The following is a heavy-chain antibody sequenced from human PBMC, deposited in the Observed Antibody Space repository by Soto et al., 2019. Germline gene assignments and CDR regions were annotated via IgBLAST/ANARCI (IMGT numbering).Heavy chain of an antibody. D-gene: IGHD3-16*01. V-gene: IGHV4-61*01. J-gene: IGHJ5*02. CDR3: ARGLTMGQLPSHFDH. CDR2: VHSSGIT. Sequence: SETLSLTCTVSGGSVSNDNFYWSWIRQPPGKGLEWIGYVHSSGITNYNPSLKRRVTISVDTSRNQSSLRLSSVTAADTAVYYCARGLTMGQLPSHFDHWGQGTLVTVSS. CDR1: GGSVSNDNFY.